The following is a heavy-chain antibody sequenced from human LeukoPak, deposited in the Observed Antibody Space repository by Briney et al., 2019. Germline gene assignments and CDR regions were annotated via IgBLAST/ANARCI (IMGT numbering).Heavy chain of an antibody. D-gene: IGHD3-10*01. V-gene: IGHV3-21*01. Sequence: GGSLRLSCAASGCAFSSYTMNWVRQAPGKGLEWVSSISGSTNYIYFADSVKGRFTISRDNAKNSLYLQMNSLRAEDTAVYYCARTYYYGSGSNDYWGQGTLVTVSS. CDR2: ISGSTNYI. J-gene: IGHJ4*02. CDR1: GCAFSSYT. CDR3: ARTYYYGSGSNDY.